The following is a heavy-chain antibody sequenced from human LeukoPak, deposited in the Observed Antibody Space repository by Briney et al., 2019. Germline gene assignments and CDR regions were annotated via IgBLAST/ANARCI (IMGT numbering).Heavy chain of an antibody. Sequence: PSETLSLTCTVSGGSISSYYWSWIRQPAGKGLEWIGRIETSGNTNYNPSLKSRVTMSVDTSKNQFSLKLSSVTAADTAVYYCARDLYYGSGSYYGANWFDPWGQGTLVTVSS. J-gene: IGHJ5*02. CDR3: ARDLYYGSGSYYGANWFDP. D-gene: IGHD3-10*01. CDR2: IETSGNT. CDR1: GGSISSYY. V-gene: IGHV4-4*07.